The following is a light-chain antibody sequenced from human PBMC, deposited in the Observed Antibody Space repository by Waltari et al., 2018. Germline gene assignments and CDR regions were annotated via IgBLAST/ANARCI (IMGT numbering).Light chain of an antibody. CDR2: DVS. V-gene: IGKV3-11*01. Sequence: EIVLTQSPATLSLSPGERATLSCRASQNVNSYLGWYQQEPGQAPRLLIYDVSKRATGTPARFSGSESGTDFTLTISSLEPEDFAIYYCQQRDIWPPNFGPGTRVEIK. CDR3: QQRDIWPPN. CDR1: QNVNSY. J-gene: IGKJ3*01.